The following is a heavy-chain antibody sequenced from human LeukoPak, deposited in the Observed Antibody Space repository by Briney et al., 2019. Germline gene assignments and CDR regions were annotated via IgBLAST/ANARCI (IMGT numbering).Heavy chain of an antibody. V-gene: IGHV3-74*01. D-gene: IGHD2-2*01. CDR3: ARDHCSSTSCYLSAYYFDY. CDR2: INSDGSST. Sequence: GGSLRLSCAASGFTFDDYGMSWVRQAPGKGLVWVSRINSDGSSTTYADSVKGRFTISRDNAKNTLYLQMNSLRAEDTAVYYCARDHCSSTSCYLSAYYFDYWGQGTLVTVSS. J-gene: IGHJ4*02. CDR1: GFTFDDYG.